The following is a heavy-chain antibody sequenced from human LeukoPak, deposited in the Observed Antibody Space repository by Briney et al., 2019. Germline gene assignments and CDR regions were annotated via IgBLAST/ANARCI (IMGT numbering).Heavy chain of an antibody. CDR2: IYTSGST. CDR3: ARPSSGSSYGTFDI. D-gene: IGHD1-26*01. CDR1: GGSISSYF. Sequence: SKTLSLTCTVSGGSISSYFWSCIRQPPGKGLEWIGYIYTSGSTNYNPSLKSRVTMSVDTSKNQFSLKLISVTAADTAVYYCARPSSGSSYGTFDIWGQGTMVTVSS. J-gene: IGHJ3*02. V-gene: IGHV4-4*09.